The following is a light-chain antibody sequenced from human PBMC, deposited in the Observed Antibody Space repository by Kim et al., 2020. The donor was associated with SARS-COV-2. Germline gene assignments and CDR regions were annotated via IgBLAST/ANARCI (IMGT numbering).Light chain of an antibody. V-gene: IGKV3-20*01. J-gene: IGKJ2*01. CDR2: GAS. CDR1: QSVSSSY. Sequence: LSPGERPTLSGRASQSVSSSYLAWYQQKPGQAPRLLIYGASSRATGIPDRFSGSGSGTDFTLTISRLEPEDFAVYYCQQYGSSPYTFGQGTKLEI. CDR3: QQYGSSPYT.